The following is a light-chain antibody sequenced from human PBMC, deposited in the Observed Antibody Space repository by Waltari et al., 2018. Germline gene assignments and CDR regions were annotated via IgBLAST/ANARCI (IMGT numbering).Light chain of an antibody. CDR3: MQALQTPFI. CDR2: LGS. V-gene: IGKV2-28*01. Sequence: DIVMTQSTLSLPVTPGEPATISCRSSQSLLHGNGLNYLDWYLQKPGQSPQLLIYLGSNRASGVPDRISGSGSGTDFTLKISRVEADDVGVYYCMQALQTPFIFGPGTKLDVK. J-gene: IGKJ3*01. CDR1: QSLLHGNGLNY.